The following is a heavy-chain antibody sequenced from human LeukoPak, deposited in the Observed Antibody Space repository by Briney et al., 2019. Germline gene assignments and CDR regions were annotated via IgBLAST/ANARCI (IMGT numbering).Heavy chain of an antibody. D-gene: IGHD2-8*02. CDR3: ARDWSFDY. J-gene: IGHJ4*02. V-gene: IGHV3-74*01. CDR1: GFTISYYW. CDR2: SNSDGSSI. Sequence: PGGSLRLSCAASGFTISYYWMHWVRQAPGKGLVWVSRSNSDGSSISYADSVKGRFTISRDIAKNTLYLQMNSLRDEDTGVYYCARDWSFDYWGQGTLVTVSS.